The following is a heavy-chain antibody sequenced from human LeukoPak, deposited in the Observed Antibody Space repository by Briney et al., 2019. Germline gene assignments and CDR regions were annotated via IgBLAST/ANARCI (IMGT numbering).Heavy chain of an antibody. V-gene: IGHV1-18*01. CDR3: ARTHDVLSGYPPGYYMDV. CDR2: ISAYNGDT. CDR1: GYTFTSNG. D-gene: IGHD3-3*01. Sequence: ASVKVSCKASGYTFTSNGISWVRQAPGQGLEWMGWISAYNGDTNYAQKLQGRVTMTTDTSTSTAYMELSSLRSGDTAVYYCARTHDVLSGYPPGYYMDVWGKGTTVTVSS. J-gene: IGHJ6*03.